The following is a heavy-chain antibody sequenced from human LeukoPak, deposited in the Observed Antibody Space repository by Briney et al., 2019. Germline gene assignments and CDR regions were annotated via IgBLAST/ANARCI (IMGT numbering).Heavy chain of an antibody. CDR2: ISSDGSST. Sequence: GGSLRLSCAASGFTFSRYWMHWVRQAPGKGLVWVSRISSDGSSTSYADSVKGRFTISRDNAKNTLYLRMNRLSAEDTALYFCATDQIYCSGGYCYFDYWGQGTLVTVSS. CDR1: GFTFSRYW. D-gene: IGHD2-15*01. CDR3: ATDQIYCSGGYCYFDY. J-gene: IGHJ4*02. V-gene: IGHV3-74*01.